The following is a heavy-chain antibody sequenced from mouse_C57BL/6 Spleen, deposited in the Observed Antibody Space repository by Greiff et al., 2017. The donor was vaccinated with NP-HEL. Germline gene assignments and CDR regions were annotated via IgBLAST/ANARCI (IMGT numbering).Heavy chain of an antibody. J-gene: IGHJ2*01. CDR2: IFPGSGST. V-gene: IGHV1-9*01. D-gene: IGHD1-1*01. Sequence: VQLQQSGAELMKPGASVKLSCKATGYTFTGYWMEWVKQRPGHGLEWIGEIFPGSGSTNYTQKFQGKATFTADTSSNTAYLHLSSLTTEDSAIYYCAGYPTTTVVSDQYYFGDWGQGTTLTVSA. CDR3: AGYPTTTVVSDQYYFGD. CDR1: GYTFTGYW.